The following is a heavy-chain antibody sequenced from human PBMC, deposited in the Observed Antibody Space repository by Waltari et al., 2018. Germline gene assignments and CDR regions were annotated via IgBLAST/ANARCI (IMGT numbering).Heavy chain of an antibody. J-gene: IGHJ6*03. CDR1: GYTFTSYD. Sequence: QVQLVQSGAEVKKPGASVKVSCKASGYTFTSYDINWVRQATGQGLEWMGWMNPNRGNTGYAQKFQGRVTRSVDTSKNQFSLKLSSVTAADTAVYYCARERRQLVRTRHYYYYYMDVWGKGTTVTVSS. CDR3: ARERRQLVRTRHYYYYYMDV. CDR2: MNPNRGNT. D-gene: IGHD6-13*01. V-gene: IGHV1-8*01.